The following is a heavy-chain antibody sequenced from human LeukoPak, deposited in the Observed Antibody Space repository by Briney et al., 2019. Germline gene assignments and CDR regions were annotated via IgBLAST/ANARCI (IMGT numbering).Heavy chain of an antibody. Sequence: GGSLRLSCAASGLTFSSYAMIWVRQAPGKGLEWVSAISGSSGHTYYADSVKGRFTISRDNSKNTLYLQMNSLRAEDTVVYYCAKVGFSEMEWLLYSDHWGQGTLVTVSS. D-gene: IGHD3-3*01. CDR1: GLTFSSYA. V-gene: IGHV3-23*01. CDR2: ISGSSGHT. J-gene: IGHJ4*02. CDR3: AKVGFSEMEWLLYSDH.